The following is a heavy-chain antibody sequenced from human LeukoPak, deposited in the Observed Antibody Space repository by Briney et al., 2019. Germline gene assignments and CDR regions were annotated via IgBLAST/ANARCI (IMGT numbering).Heavy chain of an antibody. CDR3: AKDRKAVTYYDFWSGYHDLYGMDV. CDR2: ISYDGSNK. V-gene: IGHV3-30*18. D-gene: IGHD3-3*01. J-gene: IGHJ6*02. CDR1: GFTFSSYG. Sequence: PGRSLRLSCAASGFTFSSYGMHWVRQAPGKGLEWVAVISYDGSNKYYADSVKGRFTISRDNSKNTLYLQMNSLRAEDTAVYYCAKDRKAVTYYDFWSGYHDLYGMDVWGQGTTVTVSS.